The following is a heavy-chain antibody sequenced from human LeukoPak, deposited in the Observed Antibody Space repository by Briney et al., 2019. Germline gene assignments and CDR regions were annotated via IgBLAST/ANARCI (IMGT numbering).Heavy chain of an antibody. CDR3: ARLARLTLIRGVTGYHSLDV. CDR1: GGSINSFY. Sequence: PSESLSLTCTVSGGSINSFYWSWVRQPPGGGLEWIGYIYYSGSTNYNPSLKRRGTISVDASKDQFSLWLSSVTAADTAVYYYARLARLTLIRGVTGYHSLDVWGKGTKVTVSS. CDR2: IYYSGST. D-gene: IGHD3-10*01. V-gene: IGHV4-59*01. J-gene: IGHJ6*04.